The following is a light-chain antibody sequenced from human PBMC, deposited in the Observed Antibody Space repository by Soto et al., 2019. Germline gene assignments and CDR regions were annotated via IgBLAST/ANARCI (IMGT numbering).Light chain of an antibody. CDR3: KQSSYFPLT. J-gene: IGKJ4*01. V-gene: IGKV1D-12*01. CDR1: QGIISW. Sequence: DIVMTQTPSFVSAYLGDRVTITCRASQGIISWLAWYQQKPGKAPKLLIYAATILQSGVPSRFRGSESWTDFSLTIICLQTEDFATDFCKQSSYFPLTFGRGTKVEIK. CDR2: AAT.